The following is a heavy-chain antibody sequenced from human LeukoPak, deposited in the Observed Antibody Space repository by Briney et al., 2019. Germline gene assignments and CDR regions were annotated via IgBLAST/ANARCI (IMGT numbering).Heavy chain of an antibody. J-gene: IGHJ5*02. V-gene: IGHV1-2*02. D-gene: IGHD2-2*01. CDR3: ARDAYCTPPSCYGWLDP. CDR2: LNPNSGGT. CDR1: GYTFTDYY. Sequence: ASVKVSCKASGYTFTDYYIHWVRQAPGQGLEWMGWLNPNSGGTVYAQKFQGRVTMTRDTSISTAYMELSRLRSDDTAIYYCARDAYCTPPSCYGWLDPWGQGTLVTVSS.